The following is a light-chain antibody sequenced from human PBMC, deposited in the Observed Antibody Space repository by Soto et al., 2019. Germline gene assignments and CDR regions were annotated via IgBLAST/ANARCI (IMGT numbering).Light chain of an antibody. CDR1: SSNIGSKT. V-gene: IGLV1-44*01. CDR3: AAWDDSLNACV. Sequence: QSVLTQAPSASRTPGQRVTISCSGSSSNIGSKTVNWYQQLPGMAPKLLIFNNHQRPSGVPDRFSGSKSGTSASLAISGLQSEDEAHYYCAAWDDSLNACVFGTGTKLTVL. J-gene: IGLJ1*01. CDR2: NNH.